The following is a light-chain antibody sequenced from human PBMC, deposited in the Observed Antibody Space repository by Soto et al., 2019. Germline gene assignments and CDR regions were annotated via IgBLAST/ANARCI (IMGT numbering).Light chain of an antibody. CDR3: QQRKNWPPYT. Sequence: EIVLTQSPATLSLSPGERATLSCRASQSVSSYLAWYQQKPGQAPRLLIYDASTRATGIPARFSGSGSGTDFTLTISSLETEDFAVYYCQQRKNWPPYTFGHGTKLEIK. CDR1: QSVSSY. CDR2: DAS. J-gene: IGKJ2*01. V-gene: IGKV3-11*01.